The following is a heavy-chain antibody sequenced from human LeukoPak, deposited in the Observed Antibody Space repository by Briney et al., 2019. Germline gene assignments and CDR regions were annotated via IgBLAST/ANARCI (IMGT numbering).Heavy chain of an antibody. CDR3: ARGKVWGIVLTGYSLFDY. CDR1: GGSISSNSRNYY. V-gene: IGHV4-30-4*01. J-gene: IGHJ4*02. CDR2: IYYSGTT. Sequence: KASQTLSLTCTVSGGSISSNSRNYYWSRIRQSPGKGLEWIGYIYYSGTTYYNPSLKSRVTISVDTSKNQFSLNVSSVTAADTAVYYCARGKVWGIVLTGYSLFDYWGQGTLVTVSS. D-gene: IGHD3-9*01.